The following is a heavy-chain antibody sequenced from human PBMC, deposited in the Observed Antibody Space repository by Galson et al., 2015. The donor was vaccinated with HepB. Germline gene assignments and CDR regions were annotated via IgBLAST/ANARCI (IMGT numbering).Heavy chain of an antibody. J-gene: IGHJ4*02. CDR3: ASPGG. CDR2: ISYDGSNK. CDR1: GFTFSSYA. V-gene: IGHV3-30*04. Sequence: SLRPSCAASGFTFSSYAMHWVRQAPGKGLEWVAVISYDGSNKYYADSVKGRFTISRDNSKNTLYLQMNSLRAEDTAVYYCASPGGWGQGTLVTVSS. D-gene: IGHD1-14*01.